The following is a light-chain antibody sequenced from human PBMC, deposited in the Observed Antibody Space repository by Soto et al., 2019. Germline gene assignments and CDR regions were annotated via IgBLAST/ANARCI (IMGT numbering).Light chain of an antibody. J-gene: IGKJ3*01. CDR3: QKYNSAPRWLFT. Sequence: DIQMTQSPSSLSASVGDRVTITCRASQGISNYLAWYQQKPGKVPKLLIYAASTLQSGVPSRFSGSGAGTDFTLTISSLQPEDVATYYCQKYNSAPRWLFTFGPGTKVDIK. CDR2: AAS. V-gene: IGKV1-27*01. CDR1: QGISNY.